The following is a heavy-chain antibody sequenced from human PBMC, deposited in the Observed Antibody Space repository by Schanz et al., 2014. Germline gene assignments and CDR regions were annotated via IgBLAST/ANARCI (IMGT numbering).Heavy chain of an antibody. CDR2: INTGSNYI. Sequence: VKMVESGGGLVKPGGSLRLSCAASGFSFSDYYMSWIRQAPGKGLEWISFINTGSNYINYADSMKGRFTISRDNTKNSLFLQLNSLRADDTAVYYCARPPHDSSGYYPFDYWGQGTLVTVSS. V-gene: IGHV3-11*05. J-gene: IGHJ4*02. CDR3: ARPPHDSSGYYPFDY. CDR1: GFSFSDYY. D-gene: IGHD3-22*01.